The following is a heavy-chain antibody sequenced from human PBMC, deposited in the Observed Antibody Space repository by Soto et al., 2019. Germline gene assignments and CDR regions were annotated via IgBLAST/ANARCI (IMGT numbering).Heavy chain of an antibody. CDR1: GFTFDDFG. V-gene: IGHV3-20*01. CDR2: INWNGGST. CDR3: AREEGHYYYYMDV. Sequence: GGSLRLSCAASGFTFDDFGMSWVRQAPGKGLEWVSGINWNGGSTGYADSVKGRFTISRDNAKNSLYLQMNSLRAEDTALYHCAREEGHYYYYMDVWGKGTTVTVSS. J-gene: IGHJ6*03.